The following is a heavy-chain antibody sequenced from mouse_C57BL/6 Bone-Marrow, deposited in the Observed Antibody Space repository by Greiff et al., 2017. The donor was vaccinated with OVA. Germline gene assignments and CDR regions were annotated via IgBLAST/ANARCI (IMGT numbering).Heavy chain of an antibody. D-gene: IGHD2-3*01. J-gene: IGHJ3*01. CDR1: GFTFSDYY. CDR2: ISNGGGST. CDR3: ARDGYYLAY. Sequence: EVKVVESGGGLVQPGGSLNLSCAASGFTFSDYYMYWVRQTPEKRLEWVAYISNGGGSTYYPDTVKGRFTISRDNAKNTLYLQMSRLKSEDTAMYYCARDGYYLAYWGQGTLVTVSA. V-gene: IGHV5-12*01.